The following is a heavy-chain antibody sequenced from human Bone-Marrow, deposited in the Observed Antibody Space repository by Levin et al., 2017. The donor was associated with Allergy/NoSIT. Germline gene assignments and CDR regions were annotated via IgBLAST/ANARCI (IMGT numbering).Heavy chain of an antibody. D-gene: IGHD6-13*01. Sequence: GGSLRLSCAASGFTVSSIHMSWVRQAPGKGLEWVSFIYTGGFTYYADSVRGRFTISRDTSKNTVYLQMNSVRAEDTAVYYCARDSSTLGSGMDVWGEGTTVTVSS. CDR2: IYTGGFT. J-gene: IGHJ6*04. CDR1: GFTVSSIH. V-gene: IGHV3-53*01. CDR3: ARDSSTLGSGMDV.